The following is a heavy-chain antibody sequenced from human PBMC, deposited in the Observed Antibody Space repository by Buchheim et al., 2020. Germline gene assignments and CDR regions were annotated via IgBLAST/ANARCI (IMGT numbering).Heavy chain of an antibody. V-gene: IGHV4-59*08. J-gene: IGHJ4*02. CDR2: IYKSVST. D-gene: IGHD5-18*01. CDR1: GGSITSYY. CDR3: ARQYGYISGYGYFDY. Sequence: QVQLQESGPGLVNPSETLSLTCTVSGGSITSYYWSWIRQSPGKGLEWIGYIYKSVSTNYNPSLKSRVTISVDTSKNQASLKLSSVTAADTAVYYCARQYGYISGYGYFDYWGQGIL.